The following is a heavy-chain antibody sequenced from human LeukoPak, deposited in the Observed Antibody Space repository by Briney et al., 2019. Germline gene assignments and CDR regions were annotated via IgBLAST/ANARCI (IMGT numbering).Heavy chain of an antibody. J-gene: IGHJ4*02. CDR3: AIRPSDYGDYVSYFDY. CDR1: GVRLISYG. Sequence: GGSLRLYRAASGVRLISYGMHWGRQAPGKRQEGVGVISDDGRRKYYAASVKGRFTISRDNSKDTLYLQMNSLRAEDTAVYYCAIRPSDYGDYVSYFDYWGQGTLVSVSS. V-gene: IGHV3-30*03. D-gene: IGHD4-17*01. CDR2: ISDDGRRK.